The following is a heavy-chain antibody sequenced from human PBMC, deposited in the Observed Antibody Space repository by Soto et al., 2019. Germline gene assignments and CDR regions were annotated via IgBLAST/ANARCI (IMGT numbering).Heavy chain of an antibody. CDR2: ISGSGGST. CDR3: AKDLGDQSSSFDY. J-gene: IGHJ4*02. V-gene: IGHV3-23*01. CDR1: GFTFSSYA. D-gene: IGHD6-6*01. Sequence: EVQLLESGGGLVQPGGSLRLSCAASGFTFSSYAMSWVRQAPGKGLEWVSAISGSGGSTYYADSVKGRFTIYRDNSKNTLYLQMNSLRAEDTAVYYCAKDLGDQSSSFDYWGQGTLVTVSS.